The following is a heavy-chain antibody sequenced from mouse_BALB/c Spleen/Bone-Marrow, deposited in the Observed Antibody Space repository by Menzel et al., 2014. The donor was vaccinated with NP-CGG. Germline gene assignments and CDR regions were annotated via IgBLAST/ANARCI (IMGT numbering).Heavy chain of an antibody. D-gene: IGHD2-4*01. CDR3: ARDYDYDY. CDR2: INSNGGST. J-gene: IGHJ2*01. V-gene: IGHV5-6-3*01. CDR1: GFTFSSYG. Sequence: EVKLVESGGGLVQPGGSLKLPCAASGFTFSSYGMSWVRQTPDKRLELVATINSNGGSTYYPDSVKGRFTISRDNAKNTLYLQMSSLKSEDTAMYYCARDYDYDYWGQGTTLTVSS.